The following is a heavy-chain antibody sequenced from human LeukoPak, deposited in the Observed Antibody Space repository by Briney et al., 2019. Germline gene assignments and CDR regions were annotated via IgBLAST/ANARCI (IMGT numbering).Heavy chain of an antibody. CDR1: GGSISSYY. CDR2: IYYSGST. V-gene: IGHV4-59*07. CDR3: ARHPYYHDSSGLQERYFDY. D-gene: IGHD3-22*01. Sequence: PSDTLYLTCTVSGGSISSYYWSWILQPPGHGLEWIGYIYYSGSTNYNPSLKSRVTISVDTSKNQFSLKLSSVTAADTAVYYCARHPYYHDSSGLQERYFDYWGQGTLVTVSS. J-gene: IGHJ4*02.